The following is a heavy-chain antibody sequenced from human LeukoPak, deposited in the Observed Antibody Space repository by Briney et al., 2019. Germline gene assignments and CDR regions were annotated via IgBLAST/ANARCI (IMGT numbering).Heavy chain of an antibody. J-gene: IGHJ4*02. CDR1: GFTFSSYA. V-gene: IGHV3-30-3*01. CDR2: ISYNGSNK. Sequence: PGGSLRLSCAASGFTFSSYAMHWVRQAPGKGLEWVAVISYNGSNKYYADSVEGRFTISRDTSRNTLYLQMNSLRPEDTAVYYCARGGSNSDAMDFWGQGTLVTVSS. CDR3: ARGGSNSDAMDF. D-gene: IGHD2-2*01.